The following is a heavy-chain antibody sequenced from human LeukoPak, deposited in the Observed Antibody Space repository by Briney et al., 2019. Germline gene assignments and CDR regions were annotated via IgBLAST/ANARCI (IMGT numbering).Heavy chain of an antibody. D-gene: IGHD2-21*02. V-gene: IGHV7-4-1*02. J-gene: IGHJ6*03. CDR1: GYTFTSYY. CDR3: ARDDGDYSYYYYMEV. CDR2: INTNTGNP. Sequence: ASVKVSCKASGYTFTSYYMHWVRQAPGQGLEWMGWINTNTGNPTYAQGFRGRFVFSLDTSVSTAYLQISSLKAEDTAVYYCARDDGDYSYYYYMEVWGKGTTVTVSS.